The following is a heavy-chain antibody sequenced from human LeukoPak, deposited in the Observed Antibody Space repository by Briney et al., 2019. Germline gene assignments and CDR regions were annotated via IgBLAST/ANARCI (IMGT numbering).Heavy chain of an antibody. CDR1: GFTLSDHY. Sequence: PGGSLRLSCAASGFTLSDHYMDWVRQAPGKGLEWVGRTRYKANSYTTEYAASVKGRFTISRDDSRNSLYLQMNSLRAEDTAVYYCARLSYYDSSGYYYGLDYWGQGTLVTVSS. CDR3: ARLSYYDSSGYYYGLDY. CDR2: TRYKANSYTT. V-gene: IGHV3-72*01. J-gene: IGHJ4*02. D-gene: IGHD3-22*01.